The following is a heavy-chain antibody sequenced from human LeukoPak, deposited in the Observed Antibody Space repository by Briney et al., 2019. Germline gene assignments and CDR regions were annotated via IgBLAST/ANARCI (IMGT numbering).Heavy chain of an antibody. D-gene: IGHD3-22*01. CDR1: GGSISSY. CDR3: ARTPIYYFDNSGYYN. V-gene: IGHV4-4*07. CDR2: IYTSGST. J-gene: IGHJ4*02. Sequence: PSETLSLTCTVSGGSISSYCWIRQPAGKGLEWIGRIYTSGSTNYNSSLQSRVTMSVDTSKKQFSLRLSSVTAADTAVYYCARTPIYYFDNSGYYNWGQGTLVTVSS.